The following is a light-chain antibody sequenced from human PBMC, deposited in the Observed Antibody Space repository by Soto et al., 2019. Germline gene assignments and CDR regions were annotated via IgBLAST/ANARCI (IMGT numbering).Light chain of an antibody. Sequence: AIQMTKSPSSLSASVGDRVTITGRASQGIRNDLGWYQKKPGKDPKLLIYAASSLQSGVPSRFSGSGSGTDFNLTISRLQPEDFATYECLQEYDYTRTFGQGTKVDIK. CDR1: QGIRND. CDR3: LQEYDYTRT. J-gene: IGKJ1*01. CDR2: AAS. V-gene: IGKV1-6*01.